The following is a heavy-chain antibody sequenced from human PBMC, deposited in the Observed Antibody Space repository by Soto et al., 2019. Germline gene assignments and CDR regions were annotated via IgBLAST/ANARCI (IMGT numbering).Heavy chain of an antibody. Sequence: PGGSLRLSCATSGIAFNSSGMHWLRQSPGKGLEWLALIWFDGSNRIYADPVKGRFTISRDNSKNTLYLQMDSLRADDTAIYYCARGNNHFDRWGQGILVTVSS. V-gene: IGHV3-33*01. D-gene: IGHD1-20*01. CDR1: GIAFNSSG. CDR3: ARGNNHFDR. CDR2: IWFDGSNR. J-gene: IGHJ4*02.